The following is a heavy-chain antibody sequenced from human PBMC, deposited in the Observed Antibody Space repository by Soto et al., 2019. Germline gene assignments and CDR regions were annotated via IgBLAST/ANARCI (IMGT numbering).Heavy chain of an antibody. J-gene: IGHJ6*02. CDR2: IYYSGST. Sequence: SETLSLTCTVSGGSISSSSYYWGWIRQPPGKGLEWIGSIYYSGSTYYNPSLKSRVTISVDTSKNQFSLKLSSVTAADTAVYYCARPGGGMVRGPSGDYYYYYGMDVWGQGTTVTVSS. D-gene: IGHD3-10*01. CDR1: GGSISSSSYY. V-gene: IGHV4-39*01. CDR3: ARPGGGMVRGPSGDYYYYYGMDV.